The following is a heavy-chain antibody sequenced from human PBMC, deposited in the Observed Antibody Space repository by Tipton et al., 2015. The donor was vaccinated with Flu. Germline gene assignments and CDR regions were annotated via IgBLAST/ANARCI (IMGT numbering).Heavy chain of an antibody. Sequence: LRLSCTVSGGSISSYYWSWIRQPPGKGLEWIGNVYYSGTTNYNPSLMSRVTISIDTSKNQFSLNLNSVTMADTAVYYCARDDASNPRVLDYWGQGTLVTVSS. J-gene: IGHJ4*02. CDR1: GGSISSYY. V-gene: IGHV4-59*01. D-gene: IGHD2-2*01. CDR2: VYYSGTT. CDR3: ARDDASNPRVLDY.